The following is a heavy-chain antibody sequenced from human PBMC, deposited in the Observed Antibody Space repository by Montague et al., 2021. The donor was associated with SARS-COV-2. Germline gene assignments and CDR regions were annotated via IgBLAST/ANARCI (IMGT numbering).Heavy chain of an antibody. Sequence: SLRPSCAASGFTFNNYALSWVRQAPGKGLEWVSAITGRYGSTYYADSVKGRFTISRDNSKNTVYLQLTSLRAEDTAIYYCAKELYLVIVGATAGFDYWGQGTLVTVSS. CDR3: AKELYLVIVGATAGFDY. V-gene: IGHV3-23*01. D-gene: IGHD1-26*01. J-gene: IGHJ4*02. CDR2: ITGRYGST. CDR1: GFTFNNYA.